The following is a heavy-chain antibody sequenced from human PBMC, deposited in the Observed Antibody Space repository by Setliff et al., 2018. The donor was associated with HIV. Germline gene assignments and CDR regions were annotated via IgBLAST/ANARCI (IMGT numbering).Heavy chain of an antibody. Sequence: GESLKISCKGFGYSFSDNWIGWVRQMPGKGLEWMGIIYPDDSATRYSPSFQGQVTISAYKSINTAYMRWRSLRASDTAMYFCAKHGFERKSPYNWFDSWGQGTLVTVSS. J-gene: IGHJ5*01. CDR3: AKHGFERKSPYNWFDS. D-gene: IGHD3-16*01. V-gene: IGHV5-51*01. CDR1: GYSFSDNW. CDR2: IYPDDSAT.